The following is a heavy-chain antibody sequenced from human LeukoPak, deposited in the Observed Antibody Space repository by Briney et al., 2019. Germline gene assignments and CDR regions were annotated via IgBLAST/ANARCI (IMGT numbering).Heavy chain of an antibody. CDR2: IHYTGST. V-gene: IGHV4-59*13. CDR3: ASASNNYYFDF. J-gene: IGHJ4*02. Sequence: SETLCLTCTLSGGSITTFYWSWIRQPPGQRLEWIGYIHYTGSTNYNPSLKSRVTISIDTSKNQFSLQLTSVTAADTAVYYCASASNNYYFDFWGQGTLVTVSS. D-gene: IGHD1-1*01. CDR1: GGSITTFY.